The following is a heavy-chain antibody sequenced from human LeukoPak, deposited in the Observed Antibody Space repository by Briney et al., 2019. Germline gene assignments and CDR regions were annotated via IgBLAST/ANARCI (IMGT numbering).Heavy chain of an antibody. D-gene: IGHD3-3*01. V-gene: IGHV1-18*01. CDR1: GYTFTSYS. CDR3: ASIKLGYYDFWSGYYNPNWFDP. CDR2: ISAYNGNT. Sequence: GASVKVSCKASGYTFTSYSISWVRQAPGQGLEWMGWISAYNGNTNYAQKLQGRVTMSTGTSTSTAYMELRSLRSDDTAVYYCASIKLGYYDFWSGYYNPNWFDPWGQGTLVTVSS. J-gene: IGHJ5*02.